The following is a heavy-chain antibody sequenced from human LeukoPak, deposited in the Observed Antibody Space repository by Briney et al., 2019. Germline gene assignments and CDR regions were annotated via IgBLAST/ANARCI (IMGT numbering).Heavy chain of an antibody. Sequence: PGRSLRLSCAASGFTFSSYGMHWVRQAPGKGLEWVAVIWYDATNKYYADSVKGRFTISRDNSKNTLYLQMTSLRAEDTAVYYCAGDTGELPLLDSWGQGTLVTVSS. CDR1: GFTFSSYG. J-gene: IGHJ4*02. V-gene: IGHV3-33*01. D-gene: IGHD3-16*01. CDR2: IWYDATNK. CDR3: AGDTGELPLLDS.